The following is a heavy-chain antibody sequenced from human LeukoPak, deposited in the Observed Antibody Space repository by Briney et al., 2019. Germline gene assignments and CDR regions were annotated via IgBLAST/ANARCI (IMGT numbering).Heavy chain of an antibody. CDR1: GLSFSSLW. V-gene: IGHV3-74*01. CDR3: AVQVAGNVY. J-gene: IGHJ4*02. D-gene: IGHD6-19*01. CDR2: ISSDGSGT. Sequence: GGSLRLSYAASGLSFSSLWMHWVRQAPGKGLVWVSRISSDGSGTNYVDSVKGRFTISRDNAKNTLFLQMNSLRAEDTAVYYCAVQVAGNVYWGQGTLVTVSS.